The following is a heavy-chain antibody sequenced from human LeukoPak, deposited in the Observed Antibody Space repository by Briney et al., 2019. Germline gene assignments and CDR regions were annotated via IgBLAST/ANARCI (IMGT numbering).Heavy chain of an antibody. CDR2: IYYSGST. CDR3: ARGGSIVGATPHDAFDI. Sequence: KPSETLSLTCTVSAAPITSYYWSWIRQPPGKGLEWIGYIYYSGSTNYNPSLKSRVAISVDTSKNQVSLRLSSVTAADTAVYYCARGGSIVGATPHDAFDIWGQGTLVTVSS. J-gene: IGHJ3*02. D-gene: IGHD1-26*01. CDR1: AAPITSYY. V-gene: IGHV4-59*01.